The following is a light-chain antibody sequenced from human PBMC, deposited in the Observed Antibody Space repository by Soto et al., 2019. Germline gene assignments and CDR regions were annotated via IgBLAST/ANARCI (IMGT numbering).Light chain of an antibody. Sequence: EIVLTQSPATLSLSSGERATLSCRASQSVSFYLAWYQQKPGQAPRLLIYDASNRATGIPARFSGSGSGTDFTLTISSLEPEDFAVYYCQQRRNWPPLTFGGGTKVEIK. J-gene: IGKJ4*01. CDR3: QQRRNWPPLT. CDR2: DAS. V-gene: IGKV3-11*01. CDR1: QSVSFY.